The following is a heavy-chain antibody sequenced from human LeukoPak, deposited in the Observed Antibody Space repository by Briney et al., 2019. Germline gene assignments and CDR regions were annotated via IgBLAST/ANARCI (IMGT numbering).Heavy chain of an antibody. J-gene: IGHJ4*02. V-gene: IGHV4-59*01. D-gene: IGHD7-27*01. Sequence: SETLSLTCAVYGGSFSGYFWSWIRQPPGKGLEWIGYIYYSGSTNYNPSLKSRVTISVDTSKNQFSLKLSSVTAADTAVYYCATLNGGYDYWGQGTLVTVSS. CDR2: IYYSGST. CDR1: GGSFSGYF. CDR3: ATLNGGYDY.